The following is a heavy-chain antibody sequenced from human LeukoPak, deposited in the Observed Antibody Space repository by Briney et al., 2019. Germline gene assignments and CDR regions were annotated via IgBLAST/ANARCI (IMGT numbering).Heavy chain of an antibody. D-gene: IGHD6-19*01. J-gene: IGHJ4*02. Sequence: GGSLRLSCAASGFTFSSYEMNWVRQAPGKGLEWVAVISYDGNNDYYADSVMGRFTISRDNSKSTLYLQMHSLTADDTATYYCARDPGLGYRSGWYQDYFDYWGQGTLVAVSS. V-gene: IGHV3-30-3*01. CDR3: ARDPGLGYRSGWYQDYFDY. CDR1: GFTFSSYE. CDR2: ISYDGNND.